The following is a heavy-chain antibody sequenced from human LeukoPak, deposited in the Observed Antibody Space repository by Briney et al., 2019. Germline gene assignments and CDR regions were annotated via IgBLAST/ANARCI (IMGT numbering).Heavy chain of an antibody. CDR3: ARDYGDYVNWFDP. CDR1: GGSISSGSYY. CDR2: IYTSGST. V-gene: IGHV4-61*02. D-gene: IGHD4-17*01. J-gene: IGHJ5*02. Sequence: SSETLSLTCTVSGGSISSGSYYWSWIRQPAGKGLEWIGRIYTSGSTNYNPSLKSRVTISVDTSKNQFSLKLSSVTAADTAVYYCARDYGDYVNWFDPWGQGTLVTVSS.